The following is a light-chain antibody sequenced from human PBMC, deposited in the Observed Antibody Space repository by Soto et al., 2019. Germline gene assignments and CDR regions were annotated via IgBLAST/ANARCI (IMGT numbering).Light chain of an antibody. Sequence: IVLTQSPATLSFSPGERATLSCRASQSVSVTSLAWYQQKPGQAPRLLIYGASSRATGIPDRFSAWGSGTDFTLTIRRLVPEDFAVYYCQKYGTSPFTFGPRTKVDFK. V-gene: IGKV3-20*01. CDR2: GAS. CDR3: QKYGTSPFT. CDR1: QSVSVTS. J-gene: IGKJ3*01.